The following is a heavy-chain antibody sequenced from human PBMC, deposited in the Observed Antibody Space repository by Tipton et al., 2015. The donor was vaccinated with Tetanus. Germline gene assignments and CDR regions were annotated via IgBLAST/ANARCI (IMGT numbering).Heavy chain of an antibody. V-gene: IGHV1-18*01. J-gene: IGHJ4*02. Sequence: QLVQSGAEVKKPGASVKVSCKASGYTFTSYGISWVRQASGQGLEWMGWISAYNGNTHYAQKLQGRVTMTTDTSTSTAYMERRSLRSDGSAGYYCGGEAWDKAMVDYWGRGTLVTVSS. D-gene: IGHD5-18*01. CDR1: GYTFTSYG. CDR2: ISAYNGNT. CDR3: GGEAWDKAMVDY.